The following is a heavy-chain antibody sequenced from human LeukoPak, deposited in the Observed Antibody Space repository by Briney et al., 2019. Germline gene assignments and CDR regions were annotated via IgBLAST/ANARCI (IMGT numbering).Heavy chain of an antibody. CDR3: ARGQNYYDSSGYHYDFDY. Sequence: SETLSLTCAVYGGSFSGYYWSWIRQPPGKGLEWIGEINHSGSTNYNPSLKSRVTISVDTSKNQFSLKLSSVTAADTAVYYCARGQNYYDSSGYHYDFDYWGQGTLVTVSS. D-gene: IGHD3-22*01. CDR2: INHSGST. V-gene: IGHV4-34*01. J-gene: IGHJ4*02. CDR1: GGSFSGYY.